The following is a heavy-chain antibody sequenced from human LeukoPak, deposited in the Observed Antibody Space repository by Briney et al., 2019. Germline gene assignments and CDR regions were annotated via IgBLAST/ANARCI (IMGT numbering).Heavy chain of an antibody. Sequence: SETLSLTCAVSGGSISSSHWWSWVRQPPGKGLEWIGEIYHSGSTNYNPSLKSRVTISVGTSKNQFSLKLSSVTAADTAVYYCARRSISSLGVDQLLPFDYWGQGTLVTVSS. D-gene: IGHD2-2*01. V-gene: IGHV4-4*02. J-gene: IGHJ4*02. CDR2: IYHSGST. CDR1: GGSISSSHW. CDR3: ARRSISSLGVDQLLPFDY.